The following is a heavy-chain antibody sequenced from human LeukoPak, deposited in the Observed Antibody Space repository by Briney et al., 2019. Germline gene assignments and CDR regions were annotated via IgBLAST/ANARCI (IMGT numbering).Heavy chain of an antibody. J-gene: IGHJ4*02. CDR2: ISAYNGNT. CDR3: AINLYYDFWNGPRPYFDY. CDR1: GYTFTSYG. V-gene: IGHV1-18*01. D-gene: IGHD3-3*01. Sequence: ASVRVSCKASGYTFTSYGISWVRQAPGQGLEWMGWISAYNGNTNYAQKLQGRVTMTTDTSTSTAYMELRSLRSDDTAVYYCAINLYYDFWNGPRPYFDYWGQGTLVTVSS.